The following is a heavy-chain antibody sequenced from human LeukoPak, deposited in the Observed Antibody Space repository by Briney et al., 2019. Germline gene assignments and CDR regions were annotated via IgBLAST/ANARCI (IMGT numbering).Heavy chain of an antibody. CDR3: ARSERITMIVSVRFVAFDI. V-gene: IGHV3-53*01. J-gene: IGHJ3*02. Sequence: GGSLRLSCVASGFTVSNNYMSWVRQAPGKGLEWVSVIYSGGTTYYADSVKGRFTISRDNSNNTLYLQMNSLRAEDTAVYYCARSERITMIVSVRFVAFDIWGQGTMVTVSS. CDR2: IYSGGTT. CDR1: GFTVSNNY. D-gene: IGHD3-22*01.